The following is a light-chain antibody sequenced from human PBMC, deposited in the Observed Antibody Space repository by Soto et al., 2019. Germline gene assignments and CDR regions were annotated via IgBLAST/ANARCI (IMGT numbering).Light chain of an antibody. CDR2: EDN. CDR1: SGNIASNY. Sequence: NFMLTQPHSVSESPGKTVTISCTRSSGNIASNYVQWYQQRPGSAPTIVIYEDNQRPSGVPDRFSGAKSGNTASLTVSGLQAEDEADYYCTSCTSNYDLIFGGGTKVTVL. CDR3: TSCTSNYDLI. J-gene: IGLJ2*01. V-gene: IGLV6-57*04.